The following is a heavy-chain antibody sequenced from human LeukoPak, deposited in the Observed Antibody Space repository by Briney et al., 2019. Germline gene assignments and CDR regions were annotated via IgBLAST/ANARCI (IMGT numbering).Heavy chain of an antibody. CDR3: ARVEEAIAVAGFDY. J-gene: IGHJ4*02. CDR2: INHSGST. Sequence: SETLSLTCAVYGGSFSGYYWSWIRQPPGKGLEWIGEINHSGSTNYNPSLKSRVTISVDTSKNQFSLKLSSVTAADTAVYYCARVEEAIAVAGFDYWGQGTLVTVSS. D-gene: IGHD6-19*01. V-gene: IGHV4-34*01. CDR1: GGSFSGYY.